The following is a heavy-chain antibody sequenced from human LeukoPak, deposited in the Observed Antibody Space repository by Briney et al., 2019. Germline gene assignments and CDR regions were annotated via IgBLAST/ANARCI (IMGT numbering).Heavy chain of an antibody. V-gene: IGHV1-18*01. D-gene: IGHD1-7*01. Sequence: GASVKVSCKASGYTLTSYGISWVRQAPGQGLERRGWISAYNGNTNCAQKLQGTATMTTDTSTSRAYIELRCLRSDDTAVYYWARDSRYTCNWSDYWGQGTLVTVSS. CDR1: GYTLTSYG. CDR2: ISAYNGNT. J-gene: IGHJ4*02. CDR3: ARDSRYTCNWSDY.